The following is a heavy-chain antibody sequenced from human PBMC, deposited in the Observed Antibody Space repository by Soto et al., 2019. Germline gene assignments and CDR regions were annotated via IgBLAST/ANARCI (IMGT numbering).Heavy chain of an antibody. CDR1: GGSIGSYY. CDR3: ARGLYTLLDY. CDR2: MFYSGST. J-gene: IGHJ4*02. V-gene: IGHV4-59*01. D-gene: IGHD3-16*01. Sequence: QVQLQESGPGLVEPSETLSLTCTVSGGSIGSYYWSWIRQPPGKGLEWIGYMFYSGSTNCNPSLKSRVTISVDTSKNQFSLNLSSVTAADTAVYYCARGLYTLLDYWGQGTLVTVSS.